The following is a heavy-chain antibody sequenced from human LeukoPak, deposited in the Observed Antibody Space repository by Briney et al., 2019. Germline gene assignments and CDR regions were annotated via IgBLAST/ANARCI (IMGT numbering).Heavy chain of an antibody. CDR2: IIPIFGTA. CDR3: ARVRYSSAPFDY. J-gene: IGHJ4*02. Sequence: GASVKVSCKASGYTFTGYYMHWVRQAPGQGLERMGGIIPIFGTANYAQKFQGRVTITTDGSTSTAYVELSSLRSEDTAVYYCARVRYSSAPFDYWGQGTLVTVSS. CDR1: GYTFTGYY. D-gene: IGHD6-25*01. V-gene: IGHV1-69*05.